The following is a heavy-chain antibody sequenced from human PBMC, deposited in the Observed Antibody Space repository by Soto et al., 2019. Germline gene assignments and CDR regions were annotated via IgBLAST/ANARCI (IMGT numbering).Heavy chain of an antibody. CDR3: ATGMTTVKYYYYYYGMDV. Sequence: GASVKVSCKASGYTFTSYGISWVRQAPGQGLEWMGWISAYNGNTNYAQKLQGRVTMTTDTSTNTAYMELRSLRSDDTAVYYCATGMTTVKYYYYYYGMDVWGQGTTVTVSS. CDR2: ISAYNGNT. CDR1: GYTFTSYG. D-gene: IGHD4-17*01. V-gene: IGHV1-18*01. J-gene: IGHJ6*02.